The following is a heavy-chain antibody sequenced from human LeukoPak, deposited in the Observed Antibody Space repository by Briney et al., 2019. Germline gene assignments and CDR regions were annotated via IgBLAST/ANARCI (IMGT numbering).Heavy chain of an antibody. J-gene: IGHJ4*02. CDR3: AKGRIVGATSFDY. CDR1: GFSIGSYD. Sequence: GGSLRLSCAASGFSIGSYDMSWVRQAPGKGLEWVSGVSHDGGRTYYVDSVKGRLTISRDISKNSLYLQMNSLRAEDTAIYYCAKGRIVGATSFDYWGQGTLVTVSS. D-gene: IGHD1-26*01. CDR2: VSHDGGRT. V-gene: IGHV3-23*01.